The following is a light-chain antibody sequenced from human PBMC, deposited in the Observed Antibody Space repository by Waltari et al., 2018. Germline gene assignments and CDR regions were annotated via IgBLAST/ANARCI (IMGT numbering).Light chain of an antibody. Sequence: EVVMTQSPLSLPVTLGQQASISCKSSQSLVHSDGNTHLNWFQQRPGQSPRRLFYRVSSRESGVPDRFSGSGSGTDFTLKISRVEAEDVGVYYCMQGTHWPYTFGQGTRLDIK. CDR1: QSLVHSDGNTH. CDR2: RVS. CDR3: MQGTHWPYT. J-gene: IGKJ2*01. V-gene: IGKV2-30*02.